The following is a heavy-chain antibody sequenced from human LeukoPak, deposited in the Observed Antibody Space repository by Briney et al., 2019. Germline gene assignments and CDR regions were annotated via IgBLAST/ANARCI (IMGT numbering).Heavy chain of an antibody. CDR1: GGSISSGDYY. J-gene: IGHJ4*02. Sequence: SETLSLTCTVSGGSISSGDYYWSWIRQPPGKGLEWIRYIYYSGSTYYNPSLKSRVTISVDTSKNQFSLKLSSVTAADTAVYYCARVVVVRGVIIFGGVLYYFDYWGQGTLVTVSS. V-gene: IGHV4-30-4*01. D-gene: IGHD3-10*01. CDR3: ARVVVVRGVIIFGGVLYYFDY. CDR2: IYYSGST.